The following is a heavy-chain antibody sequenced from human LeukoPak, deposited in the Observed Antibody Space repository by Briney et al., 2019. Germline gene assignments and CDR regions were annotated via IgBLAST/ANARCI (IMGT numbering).Heavy chain of an antibody. CDR1: GFTFSIYA. D-gene: IGHD3-22*01. Sequence: GGSLRLSCAVSGFTFSIYAMSWVRQAPGKGLEWVSTISSSGGSTYYADSVKGRFTISRDDSKNTLYLQMNSLRAEDTAIYYCAKLPSYYYDSSGYYFFDYWGQGTLVTVSP. J-gene: IGHJ4*02. CDR3: AKLPSYYYDSSGYYFFDY. V-gene: IGHV3-23*01. CDR2: ISSSGGST.